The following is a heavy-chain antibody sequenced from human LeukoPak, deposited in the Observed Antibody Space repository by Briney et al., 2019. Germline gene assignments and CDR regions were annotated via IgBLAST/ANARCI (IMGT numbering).Heavy chain of an antibody. Sequence: PGGSLRLSCAASGFTFSSYGMHWVRQAPGKGLEWVAFIRYDGSNKYYADSVKGRFTISRDNSKNTLYLQMNSLRAEDTAVYYCAKDERYSSGPAIDYWGQGTLVTVSS. V-gene: IGHV3-30*02. D-gene: IGHD6-19*01. J-gene: IGHJ4*02. CDR2: IRYDGSNK. CDR1: GFTFSSYG. CDR3: AKDERYSSGPAIDY.